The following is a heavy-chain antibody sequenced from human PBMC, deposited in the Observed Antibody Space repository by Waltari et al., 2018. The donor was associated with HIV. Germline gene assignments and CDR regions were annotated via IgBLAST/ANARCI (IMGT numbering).Heavy chain of an antibody. V-gene: IGHV3-23*01. D-gene: IGHD6-13*01. CDR1: GFTFRNYG. Sequence: EVQVLESGGALVQPGGSLRLSCAASGFTFRNYGMSWVRQARGKGLEWVSTISGSGGSTYYADSVKGRFTVSRDNSKNTLYLQMNSLRAEDTAVYFCVKEYQYSHSWYSYYGMDVWGQGTTVTVSS. CDR3: VKEYQYSHSWYSYYGMDV. CDR2: ISGSGGST. J-gene: IGHJ6*02.